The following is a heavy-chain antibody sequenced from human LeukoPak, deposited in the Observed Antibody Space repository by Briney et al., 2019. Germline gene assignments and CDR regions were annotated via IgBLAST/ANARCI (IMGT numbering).Heavy chain of an antibody. CDR3: AKVEDCSSTSCPALLDYGMDV. V-gene: IGHV3-43*02. Sequence: GGSLRLSCAASGFTFDDYAMHWVRQAPGKGLEWVSLISGDGGSTYYADSVKGRFTISRDNSKNSLYLQMNSLRTEDTALCYCAKVEDCSSTSCPALLDYGMDVWGQGTMVTVSS. D-gene: IGHD2-2*01. J-gene: IGHJ6*02. CDR2: ISGDGGST. CDR1: GFTFDDYA.